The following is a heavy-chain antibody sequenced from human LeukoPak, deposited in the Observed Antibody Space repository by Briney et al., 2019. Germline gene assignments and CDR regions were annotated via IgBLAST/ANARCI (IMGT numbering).Heavy chain of an antibody. Sequence: VASVKVSCKASGYTFTGYYMHWVRQAPGQGLEWMGWINPNSGGTNYAQKFQGRVTMTRDTSISTAYMELSRLRSDDTAVYYCARDGGAIWGSGSYYSIPFDYWGQGTLVTVSS. CDR3: ARDGGAIWGSGSYYSIPFDY. CDR1: GYTFTGYY. V-gene: IGHV1-2*02. J-gene: IGHJ4*02. D-gene: IGHD3-10*01. CDR2: INPNSGGT.